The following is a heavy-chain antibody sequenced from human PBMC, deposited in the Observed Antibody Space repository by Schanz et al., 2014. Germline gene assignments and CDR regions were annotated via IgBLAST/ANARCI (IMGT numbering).Heavy chain of an antibody. CDR1: GFTFSASA. D-gene: IGHD2-8*01. CDR2: ISGSGAST. J-gene: IGHJ5*02. Sequence: EVQLVESGGGLVQPGGSLKLSCAASGFTFSASAMHWVRQASGKGLEWVSAISGSGASTYYADSVKGRFTISRDKSKNTLYLEMNSLRAEDTAVYYCASRSVYAPTWGQGILVNVSS. V-gene: IGHV3-23*04. CDR3: ASRSVYAPT.